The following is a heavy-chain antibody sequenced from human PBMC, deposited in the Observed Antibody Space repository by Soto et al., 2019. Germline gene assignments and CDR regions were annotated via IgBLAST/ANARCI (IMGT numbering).Heavy chain of an antibody. J-gene: IGHJ4*02. CDR1: GFSLSTSGVG. Sequence: QITLKESGPTLVKPTQPLTLTCTFSGFSLSTSGVGVGWIRQPPGKALEWLALIYWDDDRRYSPSLRGRLTTTKYTSNNQVVLTMTNMAPVDTATYYCAHRRFDTRGEYPTAFDYWGQGTLVTVSS. CDR3: AHRRFDTRGEYPTAFDY. CDR2: IYWDDDR. D-gene: IGHD2-8*02. V-gene: IGHV2-5*02.